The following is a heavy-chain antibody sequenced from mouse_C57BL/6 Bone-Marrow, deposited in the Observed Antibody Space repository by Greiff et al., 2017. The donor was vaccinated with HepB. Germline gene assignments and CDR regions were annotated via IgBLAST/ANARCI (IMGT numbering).Heavy chain of an antibody. CDR2: IDPEDGET. J-gene: IGHJ4*01. Sequence: EVKLQQSGAELVKPGASVKLSCTASGFNIKDYYMHWVKQRTEQGLEWIGRIDPEDGETKYAPKFQGKATITADTSSNTAYLQLSSLTSEDTAVYYCATQFITTVVATNYYAMDYWGQGTSVTVSS. D-gene: IGHD1-1*01. CDR3: ATQFITTVVATNYYAMDY. CDR1: GFNIKDYY. V-gene: IGHV14-2*01.